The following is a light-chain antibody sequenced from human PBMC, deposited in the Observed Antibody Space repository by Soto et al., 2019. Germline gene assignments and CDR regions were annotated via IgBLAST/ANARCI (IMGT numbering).Light chain of an antibody. Sequence: QAVVTQEPSLTVSPGGTVTLTCGSSTGAVTSGHYPYWIQQKPGQAPTTLIYDTNNKHSWTPARFSGSLLGGKAALTLSGEQPEDEAEYYCLLSYSGARVVFGGGTQLTVL. CDR2: DTN. J-gene: IGLJ2*01. CDR1: TGAVTSGHY. CDR3: LLSYSGARVV. V-gene: IGLV7-46*01.